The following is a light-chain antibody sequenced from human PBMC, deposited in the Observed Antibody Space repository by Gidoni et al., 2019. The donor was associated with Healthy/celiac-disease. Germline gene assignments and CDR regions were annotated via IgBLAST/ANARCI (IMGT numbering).Light chain of an antibody. Sequence: VLTQSPVTLSLSPGERATLSCRASQSVSSSYVAWYQQKPGQAPRLLIYGASSRDNGIPDRCSGSGCGTDFTLSISRMEPEDVAVDYCQQYGSSPERTFGGGTKVEIK. CDR3: QQYGSSPERT. CDR1: QSVSSSY. J-gene: IGKJ4*01. CDR2: GAS. V-gene: IGKV3-20*01.